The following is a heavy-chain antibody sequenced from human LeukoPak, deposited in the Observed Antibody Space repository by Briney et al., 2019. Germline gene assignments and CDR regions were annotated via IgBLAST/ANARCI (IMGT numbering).Heavy chain of an antibody. Sequence: SETLSLTCTVSGGSISSRPYYWGWVRKPPGKGLEWIGTISYSGTTYYSPSLKSRVTISLDTSKNQFSLKLSSVTAADTAIYYCARDFSSSSTVYYYYMDVWGKGTTVTVSS. CDR2: ISYSGTT. V-gene: IGHV4-39*07. J-gene: IGHJ6*03. CDR1: GGSISSRPYY. D-gene: IGHD6-6*01. CDR3: ARDFSSSSTVYYYYMDV.